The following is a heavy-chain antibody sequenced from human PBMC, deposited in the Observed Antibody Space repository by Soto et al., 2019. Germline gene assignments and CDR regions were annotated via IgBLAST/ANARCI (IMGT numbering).Heavy chain of an antibody. Sequence: QITLKESGPTLVKPTQTLTLTCTFSGFSLTSNAVGVGWFRQPPGKALEWLALIYWDDDNHYSPSLKSRLTFPRDTSTTQVVLIMTNMDPVDTSTYYCAHGSGWLFDFWGQGTLVTVSS. D-gene: IGHD6-19*01. CDR1: GFSLTSNAVG. V-gene: IGHV2-5*02. CDR3: AHGSGWLFDF. J-gene: IGHJ4*02. CDR2: IYWDDDN.